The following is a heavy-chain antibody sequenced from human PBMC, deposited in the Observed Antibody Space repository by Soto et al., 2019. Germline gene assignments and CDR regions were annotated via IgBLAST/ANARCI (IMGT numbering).Heavy chain of an antibody. CDR2: ISGISGST. D-gene: IGHD5-18*01. Sequence: GGSLRLSCAASGFTFISYAMSWVRQAPGKGLEWVSAISGISGSTYYADSVKGRFTVSRDNSKNTLYLQMNSLRVDDTAVYYCAQGGYPTLALDYWGQGTLVTVSS. V-gene: IGHV3-23*01. CDR3: AQGGYPTLALDY. J-gene: IGHJ4*02. CDR1: GFTFISYA.